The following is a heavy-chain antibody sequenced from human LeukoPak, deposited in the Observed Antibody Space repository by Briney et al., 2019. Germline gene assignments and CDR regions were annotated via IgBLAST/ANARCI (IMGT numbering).Heavy chain of an antibody. CDR3: ARHAYYDSSGPPTYRTFDI. CDR2: INPNSGGT. CDR1: GYTFTGYY. V-gene: IGHV1-2*02. Sequence: ASVKASCKASGYTFTGYYLHWVRQAPGQGLEWMGWINPNSGGTNYAQKFQGRVTMTRDTSISTAYMELSRLRSDDAAVYYCARHAYYDSSGPPTYRTFDIWGQGTMVTVSS. J-gene: IGHJ3*02. D-gene: IGHD3-22*01.